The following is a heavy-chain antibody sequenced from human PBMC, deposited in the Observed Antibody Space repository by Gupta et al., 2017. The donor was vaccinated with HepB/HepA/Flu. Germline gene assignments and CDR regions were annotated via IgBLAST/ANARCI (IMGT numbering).Heavy chain of an antibody. CDR1: GGSFSAYY. CDR2: INQSGST. V-gene: IGHV4-34*02. CDR3: ARGQGMAVAAKGYYYRDV. D-gene: IGHD6-19*01. J-gene: IGHJ6*03. Sequence: QVLLQQWGAGLLKPSETMSLTCAVYGGSFSAYYWYWIRQPPGKGLEWIGEINQSGSTKYCSSLKRGVTISVDTSKDHFSLYMSSVTAADTAVYCCARGQGMAVAAKGYYYRDVWGIGTTVTVSS.